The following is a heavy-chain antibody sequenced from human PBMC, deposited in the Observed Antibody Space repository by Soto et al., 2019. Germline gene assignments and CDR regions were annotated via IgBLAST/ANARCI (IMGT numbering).Heavy chain of an antibody. CDR1: GGTFSSYA. D-gene: IGHD6-13*01. J-gene: IGHJ4*02. CDR3: ARSRGKDWSSSWAYFDY. V-gene: IGHV1-69*01. CDR2: IIPIFGTA. Sequence: QVQLVQSGAEVKKPGSSVKVSCKASGGTFSSYAISWVRQAPGQGLEWMGGIIPIFGTANYAQKFQGRVTITAEEATSRAYRELSSLRSDDTAVYYCARSRGKDWSSSWAYFDYWGQGTLVTVSS.